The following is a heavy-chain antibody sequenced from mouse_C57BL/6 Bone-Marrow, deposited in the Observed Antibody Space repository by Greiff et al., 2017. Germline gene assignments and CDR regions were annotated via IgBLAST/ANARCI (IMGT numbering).Heavy chain of an antibody. Sequence: VQLQQPGAELVKPGASVKMSCKASGYTFTSYWITWVKQRPGQGLEWIGDIYPGSGSTNYNEKFKSKATLTVDKSSSTAYMQLSSLTAEDSAVYYCARWSGDYWGQGTSVTVSS. V-gene: IGHV1-55*01. J-gene: IGHJ4*01. CDR2: IYPGSGST. CDR3: ARWSGDY. CDR1: GYTFTSYW.